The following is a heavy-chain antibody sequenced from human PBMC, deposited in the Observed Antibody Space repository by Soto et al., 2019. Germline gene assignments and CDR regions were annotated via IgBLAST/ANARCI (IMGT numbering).Heavy chain of an antibody. CDR3: ARVSGRQLVPPPNYGLDV. V-gene: IGHV1-69*06. CDR2: IIPIFGTA. Sequence: ASVKVSCKASGGTFSSYAISWVRQAPGQGLEWMGGIIPIFGTANYAQKFQGRVTITADKSTSTAYMELSSLRSEDTAVYYCARVSGRQLVPPPNYGLDVWGQGTTVTVSS. D-gene: IGHD6-6*01. CDR1: GGTFSSYA. J-gene: IGHJ6*02.